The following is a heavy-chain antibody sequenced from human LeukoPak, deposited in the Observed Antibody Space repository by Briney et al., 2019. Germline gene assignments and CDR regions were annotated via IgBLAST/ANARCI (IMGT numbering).Heavy chain of an antibody. D-gene: IGHD6-19*01. CDR2: ISGSGGST. J-gene: IGHJ4*02. Sequence: GGSLRLSCAASGFTFSSYAMSWVRQAPGKGLEWVSAISGSGGSTYYADSVKGRFTISRDNSKNTLYLQMNSLRAEDTAVYYCAKETTLMGYSNGLGFNYWGQGTLVTVSS. CDR1: GFTFSSYA. V-gene: IGHV3-23*01. CDR3: AKETTLMGYSNGLGFNY.